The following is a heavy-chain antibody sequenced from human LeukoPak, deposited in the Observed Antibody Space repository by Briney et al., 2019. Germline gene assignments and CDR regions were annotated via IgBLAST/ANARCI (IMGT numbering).Heavy chain of an antibody. Sequence: PGGSLRLSCAASGFTFSSYSMNWVRQAPGKGLEWVSSISSSSYIYYADSVKGRFTISRDNAKNSLYLQMNSLRAEDTAVYYCARDRWGPYDFWSDYYYGMDVWGQGTTVTVSS. V-gene: IGHV3-21*01. CDR2: ISSSSYI. D-gene: IGHD3-3*01. CDR1: GFTFSSYS. CDR3: ARDRWGPYDFWSDYYYGMDV. J-gene: IGHJ6*02.